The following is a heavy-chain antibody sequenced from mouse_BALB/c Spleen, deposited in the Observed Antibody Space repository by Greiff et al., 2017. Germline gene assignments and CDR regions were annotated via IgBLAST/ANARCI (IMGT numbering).Heavy chain of an antibody. CDR1: GFTFSSYT. CDR2: ISSGGSYT. CDR3: TRDRNDYFDY. V-gene: IGHV5-6-4*01. Sequence: VQLKESGGGLVKPGGSLKLSCAASGFTFSSYTMSWVRQTPEKRLEWVATISSGGSYTYYPDSVKGRFTISRDNAKNTLYLQMSSLKSEDTAMYYCTRDRNDYFDYWGQGTTLTVSS. J-gene: IGHJ2*01. D-gene: IGHD2-3*01.